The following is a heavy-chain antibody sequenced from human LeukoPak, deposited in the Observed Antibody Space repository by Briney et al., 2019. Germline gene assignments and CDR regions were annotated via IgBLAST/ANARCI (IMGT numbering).Heavy chain of an antibody. D-gene: IGHD3-10*01. Sequence: GGSLRLSCAASGFTVSSNYMSWVRQAPGKGLEWVSVIYSGGSTYYADSVKGRFTISRDNSKNTLYLQMNGLRAEDTAVYYCATWFGELLSDYFDYWGQGTLVTVSS. CDR1: GFTVSSNY. J-gene: IGHJ4*02. CDR2: IYSGGST. V-gene: IGHV3-53*01. CDR3: ATWFGELLSDYFDY.